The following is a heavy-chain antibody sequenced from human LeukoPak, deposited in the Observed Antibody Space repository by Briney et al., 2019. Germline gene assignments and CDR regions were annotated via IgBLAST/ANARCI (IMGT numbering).Heavy chain of an antibody. Sequence: PSETLSLTCTVSGGSIRSGTSFWAWIRQPPGKGLEWIGSMYQSGTTFYSPSLKSRVTISADTSKNQVSLRLSSVTAADTAVYYCARSFIQVFNWLDPWGQGTLVTVSS. D-gene: IGHD3-16*01. CDR3: ARSFIQVFNWLDP. CDR2: MYQSGTT. J-gene: IGHJ5*02. CDR1: GGSIRSGTSF. V-gene: IGHV4-39*01.